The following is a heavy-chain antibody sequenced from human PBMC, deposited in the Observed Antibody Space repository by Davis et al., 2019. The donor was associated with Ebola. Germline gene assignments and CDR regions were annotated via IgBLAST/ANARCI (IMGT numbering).Heavy chain of an antibody. CDR1: GGSISSYY. Sequence: SETLSLTCTVSGGSISSYYWSWIRQPPGKGLEWIGEINHSGSTNYNPSLKSRVTISVDTSKNQFSLKLSSVTAADTAVYYCARTPSSSWDNWFDPWGQGTLVTVSS. CDR3: ARTPSSSWDNWFDP. V-gene: IGHV4-34*01. J-gene: IGHJ5*02. CDR2: INHSGST. D-gene: IGHD6-13*01.